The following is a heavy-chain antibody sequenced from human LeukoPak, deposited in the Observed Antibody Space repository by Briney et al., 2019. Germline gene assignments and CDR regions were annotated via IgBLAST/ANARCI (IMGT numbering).Heavy chain of an antibody. D-gene: IGHD2-2*01. CDR3: AKDREDCSSTSCYEFDY. V-gene: IGHV3-30-3*01. J-gene: IGHJ4*02. Sequence: GGSLRLSCAASGFAFSTYAMHWVRQAPGKGLEWVAVISYDGSTEDYGDSVKGRFTISRDNSKNTLYLQMNSLRAEDTAVYYCAKDREDCSSTSCYEFDYWGQGTLVTVS. CDR1: GFAFSTYA. CDR2: ISYDGSTE.